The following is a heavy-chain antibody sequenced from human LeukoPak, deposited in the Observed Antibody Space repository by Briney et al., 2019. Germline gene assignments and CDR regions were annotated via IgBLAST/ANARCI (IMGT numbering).Heavy chain of an antibody. J-gene: IGHJ4*02. CDR2: FDPEDGET. Sequence: ASVKVSCKVSGYTLTELSMHWVRQAPGKGLEWMGGFDPEDGETIYAQKFQGRVTMTEDTSTDTAYMELSSLRSEDTAVYYCATSRWSYVPAAYRRVGDPGYFDYWGQGTLVTVSS. CDR3: ATSRWSYVPAAYRRVGDPGYFDY. V-gene: IGHV1-24*01. CDR1: GYTLTELS. D-gene: IGHD2-2*01.